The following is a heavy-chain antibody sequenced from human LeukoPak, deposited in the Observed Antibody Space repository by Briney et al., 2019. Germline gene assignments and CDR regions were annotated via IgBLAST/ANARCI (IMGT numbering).Heavy chain of an antibody. CDR2: IHYSGST. Sequence: PSETLSLTCTFSGGSISSYYWSWIRQPPGKGLEWIGYIHYSGSTNYSPSLKSRVTISVDTSKNQFSLKLSSVTAADTAVYFCARDPSSYYYGMDVWGQGTTVTVSS. V-gene: IGHV4-59*01. CDR3: ARDPSSYYYGMDV. J-gene: IGHJ6*02. CDR1: GGSISSYY. D-gene: IGHD6-6*01.